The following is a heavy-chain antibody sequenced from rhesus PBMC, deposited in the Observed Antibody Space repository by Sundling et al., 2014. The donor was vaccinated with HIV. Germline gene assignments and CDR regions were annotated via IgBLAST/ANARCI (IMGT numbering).Heavy chain of an antibody. CDR3: ARHPYTSWSGDYGLDF. CDR1: GYSISSGYY. Sequence: QVQLQESGPGLVKPSETLSLTCAVSGYSISSGYYWGWIRQPPGKGLEYLGYISGSSGSTYYNPFLKSRVSISKDTSRNQFSLNLSSVTAADTAVYYCARHPYTSWSGDYGLDFWGQGVVVTVSS. J-gene: IGHJ6*01. V-gene: IGHV4-99*01. CDR2: ISGSSGST. D-gene: IGHD6-13*01.